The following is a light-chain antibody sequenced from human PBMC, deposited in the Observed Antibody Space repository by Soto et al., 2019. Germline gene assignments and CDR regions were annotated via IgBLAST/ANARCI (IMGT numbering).Light chain of an antibody. Sequence: IQMTQCPSTVSASVGGRVTITCRAGQSMSGWLAWYQQKPGKAPKLPIYDASNLESGVPSRFGGSGSGTEFTLTISSLQPDDFATYYCQQYNTYYSFGQGTKVDI. CDR2: DAS. CDR1: QSMSGW. J-gene: IGKJ2*03. CDR3: QQYNTYYS. V-gene: IGKV1-5*01.